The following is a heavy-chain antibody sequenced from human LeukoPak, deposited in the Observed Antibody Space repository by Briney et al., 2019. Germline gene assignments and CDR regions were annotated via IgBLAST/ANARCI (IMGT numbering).Heavy chain of an antibody. V-gene: IGHV1-24*01. J-gene: IGHJ6*02. D-gene: IGHD2-2*01. CDR2: FDPEDGET. Sequence: ASVGVSCKVSGYTLTELSMHWVRQAPGKGLEWMGGFDPEDGETIYAQKFQGRVTMTEDTSTDTAYMELSSLRSEDTAVYYCATEFGPTPRVVVVPAAPRGYYYYGMDVWGQGTTVTVSS. CDR1: GYTLTELS. CDR3: ATEFGPTPRVVVVPAAPRGYYYYGMDV.